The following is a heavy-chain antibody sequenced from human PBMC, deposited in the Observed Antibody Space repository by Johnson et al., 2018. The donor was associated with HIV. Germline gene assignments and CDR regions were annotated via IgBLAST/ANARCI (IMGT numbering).Heavy chain of an antibody. J-gene: IGHJ3*02. Sequence: VQLVESGGGLVQRGGSLRFSCAASGFTFSSYDMHWVRQATGKGLEWVSGIGTAGDTYYPGSLKGRFTISRENAKNSLHLQMNSLRAGDTAVYYCAKDVHSSGWYAFDIWGQGTMVTVSS. D-gene: IGHD6-19*01. CDR1: GFTFSSYD. CDR3: AKDVHSSGWYAFDI. V-gene: IGHV3-13*01. CDR2: IGTAGDT.